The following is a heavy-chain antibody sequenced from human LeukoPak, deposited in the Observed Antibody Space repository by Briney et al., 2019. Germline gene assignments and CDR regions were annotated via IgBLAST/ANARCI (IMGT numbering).Heavy chain of an antibody. CDR1: GFTFSSYD. J-gene: IGHJ4*02. CDR3: AKDSRRTSGWYYFDY. CDR2: ISDSGTRT. Sequence: TGGSLRLSCAASGFTFSSYDMGWVRQAPGKGLEWVSAISDSGTRTYFADSVKGRFTISRDNFKNTLHLHMNSLRAEATAVYYCAKDSRRTSGWYYFDYWGQGTLVTVSS. D-gene: IGHD6-19*01. V-gene: IGHV3-23*01.